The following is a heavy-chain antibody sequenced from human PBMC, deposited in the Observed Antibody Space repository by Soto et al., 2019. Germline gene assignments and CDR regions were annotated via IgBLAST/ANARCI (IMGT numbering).Heavy chain of an antibody. CDR3: ARDMPRVRYFDWANYGMDV. V-gene: IGHV4-59*01. CDR2: IYYSGT. Sequence: SETLSLTCSVPGGSISSYYWSWIRQPPGKGLEWIAYIYYSGTSYNPSLKSRVSISLDTPKNQFSLKLSSVTAADTAVYYCARDMPRVRYFDWANYGMDVWGQGTTVTVPS. D-gene: IGHD3-9*01. J-gene: IGHJ6*02. CDR1: GGSISSYY.